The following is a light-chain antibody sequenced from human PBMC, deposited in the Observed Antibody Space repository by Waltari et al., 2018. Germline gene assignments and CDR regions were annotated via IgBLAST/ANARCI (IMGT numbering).Light chain of an antibody. J-gene: IGLJ2*01. Sequence: SYELTQTPSVSVSPGPTARITCSGDALPNKYAYWFQQKSGPAPILVIYQDTKRPAGTPERFSGSSSGTAATLTITGAQVEDEADYFCYSTENAGLHRIVGGGTKVTVL. V-gene: IGLV3-10*01. CDR2: QDT. CDR1: ALPNKY. CDR3: YSTENAGLHRI.